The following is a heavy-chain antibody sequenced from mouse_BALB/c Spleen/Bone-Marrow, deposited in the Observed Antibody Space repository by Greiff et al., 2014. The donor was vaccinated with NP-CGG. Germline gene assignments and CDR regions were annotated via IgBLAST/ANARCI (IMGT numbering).Heavy chain of an antibody. D-gene: IGHD2-1*01. V-gene: IGHV1-14*01. CDR3: ARKGKFYYDNPYWYFDV. Sequence: VQLQQSGPELVKPGASVKMSCKASGYTFTSYVMHWVKQKPGQGLEWIGYFNPYNDGTKYNEKFKGKATLTSDKSSSTAYMELSSLTSEDAAVYYCARKGKFYYDNPYWYFDVWGAGTTVTISS. J-gene: IGHJ1*01. CDR2: FNPYNDGT. CDR1: GYTFTSYV.